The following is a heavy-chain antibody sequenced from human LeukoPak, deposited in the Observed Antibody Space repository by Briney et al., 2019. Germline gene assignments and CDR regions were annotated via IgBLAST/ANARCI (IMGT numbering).Heavy chain of an antibody. CDR2: ISSSGTTI. J-gene: IGHJ6*02. V-gene: IGHV3-48*03. CDR1: GFTFSSYE. D-gene: IGHD3-10*01. CDR3: AKDIHSFITMVRGVLSNGMDV. Sequence: QPGGSLRLSCAASGFTFSSYEMNWVRQAPGKGLQWVSDISSSGTTIYYADSVKGRFTISRDNAKNSLYLQMNSLRAEDTAVYYCAKDIHSFITMVRGVLSNGMDVWGQGTTVTVSS.